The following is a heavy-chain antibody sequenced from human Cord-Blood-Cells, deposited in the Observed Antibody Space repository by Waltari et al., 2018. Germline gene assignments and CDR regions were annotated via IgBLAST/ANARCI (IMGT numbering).Heavy chain of an antibody. V-gene: IGHV4-34*01. Sequence: QVQLQQWGAGLLKPSETLSLTCAVYGGSFSGYYWSWIRQPPGKGLAWIGEINHSGSTNYNPALKSRVTISVDTSKNQFSLKLSSVTAADTAVYYCARGEYIVATIHYYYYYMDVWGKGTTVTVSS. CDR1: GGSFSGYY. CDR2: INHSGST. J-gene: IGHJ6*03. D-gene: IGHD5-12*01. CDR3: ARGEYIVATIHYYYYYMDV.